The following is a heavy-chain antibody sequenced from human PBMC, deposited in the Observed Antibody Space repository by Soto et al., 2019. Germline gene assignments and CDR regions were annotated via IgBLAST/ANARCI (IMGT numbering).Heavy chain of an antibody. CDR1: GFTFSTYA. CDR2: VSGSGGGT. J-gene: IGHJ4*02. CDR3: AKDKGGTTILNTFDY. Sequence: GGSLRLSCSASGFTFSTYAMSWVRQAPGKGLEWVSGVSGSGGGTYYADSVQGRFTISRDNSKNTLYLQMNSLRAEDTAVYYCAKDKGGTTILNTFDYWGQGALVTVSS. D-gene: IGHD4-4*01. V-gene: IGHV3-23*01.